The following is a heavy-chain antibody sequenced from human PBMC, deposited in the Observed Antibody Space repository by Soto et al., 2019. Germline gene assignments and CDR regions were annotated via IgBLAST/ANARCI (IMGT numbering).Heavy chain of an antibody. V-gene: IGHV1-69*08. J-gene: IGHJ6*02. D-gene: IGHD2-2*01. CDR2: IIHIFGIA. CDR3: AREDRDRETGLVPAASDGMDV. CDR1: GGTFSRYS. Sequence: QVQLVQSGAEVKKPGSSVKVSCKASGGTFSRYSITWVRQAPGHALEWIGRIIHIFGIASYAQKFQGRVTITADESTSTAYMELSSLRSDDTAVYYCAREDRDRETGLVPAASDGMDVWGQGTTVTVSS.